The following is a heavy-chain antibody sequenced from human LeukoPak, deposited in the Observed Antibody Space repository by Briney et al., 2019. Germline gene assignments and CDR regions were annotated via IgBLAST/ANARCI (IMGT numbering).Heavy chain of an antibody. Sequence: RGSLRDSRADSRFPFSTPAMSTVRQAPGGGLEWVSGISISGDVTYYADAVQCRFIISRDNSRNTVYLQMNSLRAEDTAVYYCARDLYSSSCWWGQGTLVTVSS. J-gene: IGHJ4*02. V-gene: IGHV3-23*01. CDR1: RFPFSTPA. CDR2: ISISGDVT. CDR3: ARDLYSSSCW. D-gene: IGHD6-13*01.